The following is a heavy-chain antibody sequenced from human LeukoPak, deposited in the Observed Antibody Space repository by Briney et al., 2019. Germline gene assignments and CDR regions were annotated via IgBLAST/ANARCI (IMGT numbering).Heavy chain of an antibody. CDR3: ASGGDSGYEYLQH. J-gene: IGHJ1*01. V-gene: IGHV3-66*01. D-gene: IGHD4-23*01. Sequence: PGGSLRLSCAASGFTVSDNYMSWVRQAPGKGLEWVSAIYTGGITYYADSVRGRFTISRDNSKNTLYLQMNSLRVEDTALYYCASGGDSGYEYLQHWGQGTLVTVSS. CDR2: IYTGGIT. CDR1: GFTVSDNY.